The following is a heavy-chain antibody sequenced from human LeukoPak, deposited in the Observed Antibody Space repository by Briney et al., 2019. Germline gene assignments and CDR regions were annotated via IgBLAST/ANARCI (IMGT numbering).Heavy chain of an antibody. J-gene: IGHJ3*02. D-gene: IGHD3-22*01. V-gene: IGHV3-30*03. CDR2: ISFDGRNK. Sequence: GGSLRLSCAASGYTFGSYWMYWVRQAPGKGLEGVAGISFDGRNKYYADSVKGRFTISRDNSKNTLYLQMNSLGAEDTAVYYCARGKDYYDSSGYLGAFDIWGQGTMVTVSS. CDR3: ARGKDYYDSSGYLGAFDI. CDR1: GYTFGSYW.